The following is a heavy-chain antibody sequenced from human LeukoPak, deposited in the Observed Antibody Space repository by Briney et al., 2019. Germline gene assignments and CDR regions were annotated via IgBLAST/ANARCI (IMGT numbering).Heavy chain of an antibody. D-gene: IGHD2-2*01. CDR2: INTDSSDI. CDR1: GFTFSRYA. J-gene: IGHJ4*02. V-gene: IGHV3-21*05. CDR3: ARDTFQPGLIDS. Sequence: PGGSLRLSCAASGFTFSRYAMNWVRQAPGKGLEWVSYINTDSSDIHYANSVRGRFTISRDNARNTLCLQLSSLRAEDSAVYYCARDTFQPGLIDSWGQGTLVTVSS.